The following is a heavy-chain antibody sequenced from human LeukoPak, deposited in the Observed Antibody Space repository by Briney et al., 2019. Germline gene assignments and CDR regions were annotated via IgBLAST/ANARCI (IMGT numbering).Heavy chain of an antibody. CDR1: GYTFTSYD. J-gene: IGHJ6*02. D-gene: IGHD6-13*01. CDR2: MNPNSGNT. CDR3: ASHASSGGSSWYADEDGMDV. V-gene: IGHV1-8*01. Sequence: GASVKVSCKASGYTFTSYDINWVRQATGQGLEWMGWMNPNSGNTGYAQKFQGRVTMTRNTSISTAYMELSSLRSEDTAVYYCASHASSGGSSWYADEDGMDVWGQGTTVTVSS.